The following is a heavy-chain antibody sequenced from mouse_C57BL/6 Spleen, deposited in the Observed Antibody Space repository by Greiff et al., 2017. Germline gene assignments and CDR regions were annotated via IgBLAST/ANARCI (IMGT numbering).Heavy chain of an antibody. J-gene: IGHJ4*01. CDR3: AKENYGNSGAMDY. CDR2: IWRGGST. V-gene: IGHV2-5*01. CDR1: GFSLTSYG. Sequence: VKLVESGPGLVQPSQSLSITCTVSGFSLTSYGVHWVRQSPGKGLEWLGVIWRGGSTDYNAAFMSRLSITKDNSKSQVFFKMNSLQADDTAIYYCAKENYGNSGAMDYWGQGTSVTVSS. D-gene: IGHD2-1*01.